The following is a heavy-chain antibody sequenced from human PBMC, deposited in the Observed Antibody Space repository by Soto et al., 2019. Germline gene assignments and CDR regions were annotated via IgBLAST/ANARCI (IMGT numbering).Heavy chain of an antibody. CDR2: IYYSGST. V-gene: IGHV4-59*01. Sequence: SETLSLTCTVSGGSISSYYWSWIRQPPGKGLEWIGYIYYSGSTNYNPSLKSRVTISVDTSKNQFPLKLSSVTAADTAVYYCARAQWELPSPIDYWGQGTLVTVSS. D-gene: IGHD1-26*01. CDR1: GGSISSYY. CDR3: ARAQWELPSPIDY. J-gene: IGHJ4*02.